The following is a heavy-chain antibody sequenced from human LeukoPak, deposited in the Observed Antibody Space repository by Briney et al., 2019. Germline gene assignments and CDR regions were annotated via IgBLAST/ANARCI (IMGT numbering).Heavy chain of an antibody. D-gene: IGHD3-22*01. CDR3: ARLVSGFYYYFDY. V-gene: IGHV3-7*01. CDR2: IKQDGSEE. J-gene: IGHJ4*02. Sequence: PGGSLRLSCAASGFTFGSYWMSWVRQAPGKGLEWVANIKQDGSEEYYVDSVKGRFTISRDNAKNSLYLQMNSLTGEDTAVYHCARLVSGFYYYFDYWGQGSLVIVSS. CDR1: GFTFGSYW.